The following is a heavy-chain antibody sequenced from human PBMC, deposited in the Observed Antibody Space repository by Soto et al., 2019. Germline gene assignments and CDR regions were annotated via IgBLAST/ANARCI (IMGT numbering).Heavy chain of an antibody. Sequence: QVQLQESGPGLVKPSQTLSLTCTVSGGSISSGGYYWSWIRQHPGKGLEWIGYIYYSGSTYYNPSLKSRVTISVDTSKNQFSLKLSSVTAADTAVYYCARRMVRGVIQAYYFDYWGQGTLVTVSS. V-gene: IGHV4-31*03. J-gene: IGHJ4*02. D-gene: IGHD3-10*01. CDR3: ARRMVRGVIQAYYFDY. CDR2: IYYSGST. CDR1: GGSISSGGYY.